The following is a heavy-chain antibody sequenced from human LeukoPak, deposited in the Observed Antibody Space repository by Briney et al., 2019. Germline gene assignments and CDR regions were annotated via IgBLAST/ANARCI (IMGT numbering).Heavy chain of an antibody. CDR2: INPNSGGT. CDR3: ARQLGRDAFDI. D-gene: IGHD7-27*01. V-gene: IGHV1-2*02. Sequence: ASVKVSCKASGYTFTDYYMHWVRQAPGQGLEWMGWINPNSGGTNYAQKFQGRVTMTRDTSISTAYMELSRLRSDDTAVYYCARQLGRDAFDIWVQGTMVTVSS. J-gene: IGHJ3*02. CDR1: GYTFTDYY.